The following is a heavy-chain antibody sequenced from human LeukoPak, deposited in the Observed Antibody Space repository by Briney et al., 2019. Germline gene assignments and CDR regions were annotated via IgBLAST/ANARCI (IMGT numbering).Heavy chain of an antibody. J-gene: IGHJ3*02. CDR3: ARDPLSTNDFDI. V-gene: IGHV4-59*01. CDR2: INYSGST. Sequence: KPSETLSLTCTVSGGSITNSYWNWIRHSPGKGLEWIGYINYSGSTNYNPSLKSRVTISVDTSKNQFSLKLSSVTAADTAVYFCARDPLSTNDFDIWGQGTMVTVSS. D-gene: IGHD1-1*01. CDR1: GGSITNSY.